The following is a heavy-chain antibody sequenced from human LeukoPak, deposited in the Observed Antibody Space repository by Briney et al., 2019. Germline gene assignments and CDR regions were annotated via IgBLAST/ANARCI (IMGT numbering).Heavy chain of an antibody. V-gene: IGHV4-39*01. CDR1: GGSVSISLNY. Sequence: SETLSLTCTVSGGSVSISLNYCGWIRQPPGKGLEWIGNTYYTGSTYSNPTLKSRVTMSVDTSKNQFSLKLSSVTAADTAVYYCARLTKGRYFDYIFDYWGLGTLLTVSS. D-gene: IGHD3-9*01. J-gene: IGHJ4*02. CDR3: ARLTKGRYFDYIFDY. CDR2: TYYTGST.